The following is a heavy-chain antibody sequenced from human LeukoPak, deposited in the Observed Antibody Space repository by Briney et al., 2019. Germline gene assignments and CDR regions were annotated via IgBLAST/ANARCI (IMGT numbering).Heavy chain of an antibody. CDR3: TRVYRSGSNSGIYYYHGMDV. CDR1: GFTFGDYA. CDR2: IRSKAYGGTT. D-gene: IGHD1-26*01. J-gene: IGHJ6*02. V-gene: IGHV3-49*04. Sequence: PGGSLRLSCTASGFTFGDYAMSWVRQAPGKGLEWVGFIRSKAYGGTTEYAASVKGRFTISRDDSKSIAYLQMNSLKTEDTAVYYCTRVYRSGSNSGIYYYHGMDVWGQGTTVTVSS.